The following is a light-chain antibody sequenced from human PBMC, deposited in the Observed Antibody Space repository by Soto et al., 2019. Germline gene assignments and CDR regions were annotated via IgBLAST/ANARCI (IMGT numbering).Light chain of an antibody. J-gene: IGLJ3*02. CDR1: NSNIGGNY. CDR3: AAWDGSLSAWV. Sequence: QSVLTQPPSASGTPGQRVTISCSGSNSNIGGNYVYWYQQLPGTAPKVLIYRDNQRPSGVPDRFSGSKSGTSASLAISGLRSEDGADYYCAAWDGSLSAWVFGGGTKLTVL. CDR2: RDN. V-gene: IGLV1-47*01.